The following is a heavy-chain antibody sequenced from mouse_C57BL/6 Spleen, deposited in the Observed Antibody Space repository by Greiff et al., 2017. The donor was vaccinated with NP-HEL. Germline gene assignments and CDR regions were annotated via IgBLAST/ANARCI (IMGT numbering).Heavy chain of an antibody. Sequence: VKLVESGPGLVQPSQSLSITCTVSGFSLTSYGVHWVRQSPGKGLEWLGVIWSGGSTDYNAAFISRLSISKDNSKSQVFVKMNSLQADDTAIYYCARSHYGNYVGFFDYWGQGTTLTVSS. CDR2: IWSGGST. D-gene: IGHD2-1*01. V-gene: IGHV2-2*01. CDR1: GFSLTSYG. J-gene: IGHJ2*01. CDR3: ARSHYGNYVGFFDY.